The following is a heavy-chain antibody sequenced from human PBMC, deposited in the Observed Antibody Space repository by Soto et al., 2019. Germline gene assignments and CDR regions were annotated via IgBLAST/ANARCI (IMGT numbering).Heavy chain of an antibody. CDR3: ARAARSGYSSGWFITLDY. D-gene: IGHD6-19*01. Sequence: QITLKESGPTLVKPTQTLTLTCTFSGFSLSTSGVGVGWIRQPPGKALEWLALIYWDDDKRYSPSLKSRLTITKDTSKNQVVLTMTNMDPVDTATSYCARAARSGYSSGWFITLDYWGQGTLVTVSS. J-gene: IGHJ4*02. V-gene: IGHV2-5*02. CDR2: IYWDDDK. CDR1: GFSLSTSGVG.